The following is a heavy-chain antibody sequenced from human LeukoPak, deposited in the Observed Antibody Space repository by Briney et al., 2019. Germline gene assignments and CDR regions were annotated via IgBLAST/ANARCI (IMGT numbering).Heavy chain of an antibody. CDR1: GFSFNNAW. CDR3: TTVHGRGRSGY. D-gene: IGHD3-16*01. Sequence: GGSLRLSCAASGFSFNNAWISWVRQAPGKGLEWVGRIKSKTDGGTTDYAAPVKGRFTISRDDPKNTLYLQMNSLKTEDTAVYYCTTVHGRGRSGYWGQGTLVTVSS. J-gene: IGHJ4*02. V-gene: IGHV3-15*01. CDR2: IKSKTDGGTT.